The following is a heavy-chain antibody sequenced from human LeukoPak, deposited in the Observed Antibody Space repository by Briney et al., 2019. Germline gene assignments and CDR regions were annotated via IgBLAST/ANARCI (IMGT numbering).Heavy chain of an antibody. D-gene: IGHD4-17*01. CDR1: GFSFISYG. J-gene: IGHJ4*02. CDR3: AKRPSDYGDYVTYFDY. V-gene: IGHV3-30*18. CDR2: ISDDGRNK. Sequence: GGSLRLSCAASGFSFISYGVHWVRQAPGKGLEWVGVISDDGRNKKYADSVKGRFTISRDNSKDTLYLQMNSLRDEDTAVYYCAKRPSDYGDYVTYFDYWGQGTLVTVTS.